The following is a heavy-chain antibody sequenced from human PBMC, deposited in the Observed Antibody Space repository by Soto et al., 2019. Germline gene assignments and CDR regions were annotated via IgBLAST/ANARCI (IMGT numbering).Heavy chain of an antibody. J-gene: IGHJ4*02. CDR1: GGSISGSY. D-gene: IGHD6-19*01. CDR3: ARVGFSGGWQRSDY. Sequence: QSQTLSLTCTVSGGSISGSYWSWIRQPPGKGLEWIGYIFYSGNTFYNPPIKSRVIISLDTPKSQLSLKLSSVTAADTAVYYCARVGFSGGWQRSDYWGQGTLVTVSS. V-gene: IGHV4-59*08. CDR2: IFYSGNT.